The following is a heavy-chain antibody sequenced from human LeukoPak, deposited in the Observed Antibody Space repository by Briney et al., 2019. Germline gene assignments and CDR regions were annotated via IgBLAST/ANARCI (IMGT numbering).Heavy chain of an antibody. Sequence: KPSETLSLTCTVSGGSISSSSYYWGWIRQPPGKGLEWIGSIYYSGSTYYNPSLKSRVTISVDTSKNQFSLKLSSVTAADTAVYYCARPTSITMIGGAFDIWGQGTMVTVSS. CDR3: ARPTSITMIGGAFDI. CDR2: IYYSGST. CDR1: GGSISSSSYY. V-gene: IGHV4-39*01. D-gene: IGHD3-22*01. J-gene: IGHJ3*02.